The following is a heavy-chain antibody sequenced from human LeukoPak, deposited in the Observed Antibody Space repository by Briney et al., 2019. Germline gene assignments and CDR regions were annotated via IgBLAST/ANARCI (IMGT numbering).Heavy chain of an antibody. Sequence: GGSLRLSCAASGFTFSSYAMHWVRQAPGKGLEWVSAISGSGGSTYYADSVKGRFTISRDNSKNTLYLQMNSLRAEDTTVYYCAKDSYYYGSVAFDYWGQGTLVTVSS. D-gene: IGHD3-10*01. J-gene: IGHJ4*02. CDR1: GFTFSSYA. V-gene: IGHV3-23*01. CDR2: ISGSGGST. CDR3: AKDSYYYGSVAFDY.